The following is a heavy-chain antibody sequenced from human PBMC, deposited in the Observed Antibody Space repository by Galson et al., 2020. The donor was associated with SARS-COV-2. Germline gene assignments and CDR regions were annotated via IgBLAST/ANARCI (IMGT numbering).Heavy chain of an antibody. CDR2: IYHSGST. V-gene: IGHV4-38-2*02. CDR3: AREYYDILTGQPEYYFDY. CDR1: GYSISSGYY. J-gene: IGHJ4*02. Sequence: SETLSLTCTVSGYSISSGYYWGWIRQPPGKGLEWTVSIYHSGSTYYNPSIKSRVTISVDTSKNQFSLKLSSVTAADTAVYYCAREYYDILTGQPEYYFDYWGQGTLVTVSS. D-gene: IGHD3-9*01.